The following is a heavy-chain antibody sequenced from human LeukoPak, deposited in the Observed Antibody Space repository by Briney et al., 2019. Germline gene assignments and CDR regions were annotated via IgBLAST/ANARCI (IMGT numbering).Heavy chain of an antibody. Sequence: SETLSLTCTVSGVSISSSYWSWTRQPPGKGLEWTGYIHYRGNTNYNPSLKSRVTISVDTSKNQFSLRLSSVTAADTAIYYCARNSSLDYWGQGTLVTVSS. J-gene: IGHJ4*02. D-gene: IGHD5-18*01. CDR1: GVSISSSY. V-gene: IGHV4-59*01. CDR3: ARNSSLDY. CDR2: IHYRGNT.